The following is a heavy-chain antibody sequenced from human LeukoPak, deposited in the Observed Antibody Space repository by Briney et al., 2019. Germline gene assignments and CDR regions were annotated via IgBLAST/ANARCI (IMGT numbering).Heavy chain of an antibody. CDR1: GYTFTGYY. CDR2: INPNSGGT. Sequence: ASVKVSCKASGYTFTGYYMHWVRQAPGQGLEWMGWINPNSGGTNYAQKFQGRVAMTRDTSISTAYMELSRLRSDDTAVYYCARDFEPYSSGWYDYWGQGTLVTVSS. V-gene: IGHV1-2*02. CDR3: ARDFEPYSSGWYDY. J-gene: IGHJ4*02. D-gene: IGHD6-19*01.